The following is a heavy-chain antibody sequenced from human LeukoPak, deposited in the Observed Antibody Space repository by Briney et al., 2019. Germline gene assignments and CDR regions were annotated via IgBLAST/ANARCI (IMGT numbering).Heavy chain of an antibody. CDR3: ARVRFGPGGELFDY. V-gene: IGHV4-4*07. CDR1: GGSISPYY. CDR2: VYTSGTT. Sequence: SETLSLTCTVSGGSISPYYWSWIRQPAGKGLEWIGRVYTSGTTNYNPSLKSRVTMSVEASKNQFSLKLTSVTAADTAVYFCARVRFGPGGELFDYWGQGTLVTVSS. D-gene: IGHD3-3*01. J-gene: IGHJ4*02.